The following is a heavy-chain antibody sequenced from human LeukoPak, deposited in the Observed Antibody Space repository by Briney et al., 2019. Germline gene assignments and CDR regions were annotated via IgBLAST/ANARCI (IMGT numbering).Heavy chain of an antibody. Sequence: ASVKVSCKASGYTFTGYYMHWVRQAPGQGLEWMGWINPNSGGTNYAQKFQGRVTMTRDTSISTAYMELSRLRSDDTAVYYCAREYSVPAAPNWFDPWGQGNLVTVSS. CDR2: INPNSGGT. CDR3: AREYSVPAAPNWFDP. V-gene: IGHV1-2*02. D-gene: IGHD2-2*01. CDR1: GYTFTGYY. J-gene: IGHJ5*02.